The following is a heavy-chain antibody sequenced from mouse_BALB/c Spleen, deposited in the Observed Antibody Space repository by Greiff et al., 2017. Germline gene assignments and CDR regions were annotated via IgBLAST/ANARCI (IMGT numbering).Heavy chain of an antibody. V-gene: IGHV5-4*02. D-gene: IGHD2-4*01. CDR3: ARAPYYDYDALYAMDY. CDR2: ISDGGSYT. CDR1: GFTFSDYY. Sequence: DVHLVESGGGLVKPGGSLKLSCAASGFTFSDYYMYWVRQTPEKRLEWVATISDGGSYTYYPDSVKGRFTISRDNAKNNLYLQMSSLKSEDTAMYYCARAPYYDYDALYAMDYWGQGTSVTVSS. J-gene: IGHJ4*01.